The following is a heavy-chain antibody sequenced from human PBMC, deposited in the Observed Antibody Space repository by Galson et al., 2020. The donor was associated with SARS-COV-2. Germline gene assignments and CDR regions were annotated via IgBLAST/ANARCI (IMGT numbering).Heavy chain of an antibody. CDR2: ISSSSSNI. CDR1: GFTFSSYG. CDR3: ARDRGITGTASVDY. Sequence: GGSLRLSCAASGFTFSSYGMNWVRQAPGKGLEWVSSISSSSSNIYYADSVKGRFTISRDNAKNSLYLQMNSLRAEDTAVYYCARDRGITGTASVDYWGKGTLVTVSS. D-gene: IGHD1-7*01. V-gene: IGHV3-21*01. J-gene: IGHJ4*02.